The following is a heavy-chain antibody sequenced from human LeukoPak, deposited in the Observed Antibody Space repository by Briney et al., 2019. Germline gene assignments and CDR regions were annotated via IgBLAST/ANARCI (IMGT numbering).Heavy chain of an antibody. CDR2: ISSSSSYI. V-gene: IGHV3-21*01. CDR3: ARSLLLRSGWVDY. CDR1: GFTFSSYS. Sequence: PGGSLRLSCAASGFTFSSYSMNWVRQAPGKGLEWVSSISSSSSYIYYADSVKGRFTISRDNAKNSLYLQMNSLRAEDTAVYYCARSLLLRSGWVDYWGQGTLVTVSS. D-gene: IGHD3-22*01. J-gene: IGHJ4*02.